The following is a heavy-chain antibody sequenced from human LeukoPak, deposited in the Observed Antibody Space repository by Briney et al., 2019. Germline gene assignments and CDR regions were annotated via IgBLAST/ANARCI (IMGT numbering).Heavy chain of an antibody. J-gene: IGHJ4*02. V-gene: IGHV3-33*01. CDR1: GFTFSSYG. CDR3: APDFWSDKDFDY. Sequence: GGSLRLSCASSGFTFSSYGMDWGRQAPGKGLEWVAVIWYDGSNKYYADSVKGRFTISRDNSKNTLYLQMNSLRAEDTAVYYCAPDFWSDKDFDYWGQGTLVTVSS. CDR2: IWYDGSNK. D-gene: IGHD3-3*01.